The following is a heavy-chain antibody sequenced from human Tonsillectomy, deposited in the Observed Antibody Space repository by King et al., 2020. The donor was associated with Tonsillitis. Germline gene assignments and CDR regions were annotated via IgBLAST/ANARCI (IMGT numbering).Heavy chain of an antibody. V-gene: IGHV3-11*04. CDR3: GREYWGAFDI. CDR2: ITPSGTKQ. D-gene: IGHD7-27*01. CDR1: GFTFSDYY. J-gene: IGHJ3*02. Sequence: VQLVESGGGLVKPGGSLRLSCAASGFTFSDYYMSWIRQAPGKGLEWISLITPSGTKQDYVAPARGRFTISRDNAKNSMFLQMNSLRAEDTGVYYCGREYWGAFDIWGQGTMVTVSS.